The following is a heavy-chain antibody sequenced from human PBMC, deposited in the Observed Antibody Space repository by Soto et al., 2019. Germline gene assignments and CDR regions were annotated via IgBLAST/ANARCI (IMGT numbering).Heavy chain of an antibody. CDR1: EFTFSKYA. V-gene: IGHV3-23*01. D-gene: IGHD3-10*02. CDR3: TRDPNGDHVGAFEF. CDR2: IDAAGTGK. Sequence: EVQLLESGGGLVQPGGSLRLSCGASEFTFSKYAMTWVRQAPGKGLEWVSSIDAAGTGKWYADPVRGRFTVSRDNSKNTLYLQMSSLRADDTAVYNCTRDPNGDHVGAFEFWGQMAMVTVSS. J-gene: IGHJ3*01.